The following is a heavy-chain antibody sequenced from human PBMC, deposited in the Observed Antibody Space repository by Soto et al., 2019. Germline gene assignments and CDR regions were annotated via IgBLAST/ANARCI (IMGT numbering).Heavy chain of an antibody. CDR2: ISGGGGST. Sequence: EVHVLESGGGLVQPGGSLRLSCVASGFTFSTYAMSWVRQAPGKGLEWVSGISGGGGSTYYADSVKGRFTISRDNSKNTLYLQMNSLRADDTAVYYCAKADLLGYCTGGSCYSLDYWGQGTLVTVSS. CDR1: GFTFSTYA. V-gene: IGHV3-23*01. J-gene: IGHJ4*02. CDR3: AKADLLGYCTGGSCYSLDY. D-gene: IGHD2-15*01.